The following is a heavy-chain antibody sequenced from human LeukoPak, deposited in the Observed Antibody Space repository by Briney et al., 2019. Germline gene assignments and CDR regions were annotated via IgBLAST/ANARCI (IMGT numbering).Heavy chain of an antibody. J-gene: IGHJ3*02. D-gene: IGHD2-2*03. Sequence: ASVKVSCKASGGTFSSYAISWVRQAPGQGLEWMGGIIPIFGTANYAQKFQGRVTITTDESTSTAYMELSSLRSEDTAVYYCARAPGYCSSTSCFDAFDIWGQGTMVTVSS. CDR2: IIPIFGTA. CDR1: GGTFSSYA. CDR3: ARAPGYCSSTSCFDAFDI. V-gene: IGHV1-69*05.